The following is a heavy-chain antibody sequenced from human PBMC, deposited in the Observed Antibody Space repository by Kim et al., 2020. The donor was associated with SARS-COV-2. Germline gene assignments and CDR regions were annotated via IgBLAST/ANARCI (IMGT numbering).Heavy chain of an antibody. CDR1: GFTFSTYW. V-gene: IGHV3-74*01. CDR2: IKSDGSST. D-gene: IGHD2-2*01. Sequence: GGSLRLSCAASGFTFSTYWMYWVRQAPGKGLVWVSRIKSDGSSTNYADSVKGRFTISRDNAKNTLYLQMNSLRAEDTAVYYCVRTTSTSCPCYYMDVWGKGTTVTVSS. CDR3: VRTTSTSCPCYYMDV. J-gene: IGHJ6*03.